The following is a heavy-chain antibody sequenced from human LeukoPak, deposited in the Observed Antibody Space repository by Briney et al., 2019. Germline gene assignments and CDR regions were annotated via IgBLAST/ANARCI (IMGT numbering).Heavy chain of an antibody. V-gene: IGHV3-43*02. CDR1: GFTFDDYA. CDR3: AKDHYDSSGYFDY. D-gene: IGHD3-22*01. Sequence: GGSLRLSCAASGFTFDDYAMHWVRQAPGKGLEWVSLISGGGGSTFYGDSVKGRFTISRDNSKNSLYLQMNSLRTEDTAMYYCAKDHYDSSGYFDYWGQGTLVTVSS. CDR2: ISGGGGST. J-gene: IGHJ4*02.